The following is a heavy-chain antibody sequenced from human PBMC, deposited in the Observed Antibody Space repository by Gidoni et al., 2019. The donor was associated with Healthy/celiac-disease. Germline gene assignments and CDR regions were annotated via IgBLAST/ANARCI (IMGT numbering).Heavy chain of an antibody. D-gene: IGHD5-18*01. V-gene: IGHV3-66*02. CDR2: IYSGGST. Sequence: EVQLVESGGGLVLPGGSLSLSCADSGFTVSRNYMSWVRQAPGKGLECVSVIYSGGSTYYADSVKGRFTISRDNSKNTLYLQMNGLRAEDTAVYYCARAGGVDTAMAIDYWGQGTLVTVSS. CDR1: GFTVSRNY. CDR3: ARAGGVDTAMAIDY. J-gene: IGHJ4*02.